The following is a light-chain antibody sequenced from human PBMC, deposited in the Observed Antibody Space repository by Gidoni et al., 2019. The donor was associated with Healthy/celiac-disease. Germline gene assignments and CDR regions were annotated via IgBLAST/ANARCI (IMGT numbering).Light chain of an antibody. J-gene: IGKJ4*01. CDR1: QDIINY. V-gene: IGKV1-33*01. CDR3: QQYDNLPLT. Sequence: DIQMTQSPSSPSASVGDRVTITCQASQDIINYLNWYQQKPGKAPKLLIYDASNLETGVPSRFSGSGSGTDFTFTISSLQPEDIATYYCQQYDNLPLTFGGGTKVEIK. CDR2: DAS.